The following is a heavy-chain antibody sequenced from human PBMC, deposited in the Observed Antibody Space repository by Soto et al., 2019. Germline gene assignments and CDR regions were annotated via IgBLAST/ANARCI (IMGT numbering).Heavy chain of an antibody. Sequence: SETLSLTCAVSGYSISSGYYWGWIRQPPGKGLEWIGSIYHSGSTYYNPSLKSRVTISVDTSKNQFSLKLSSVTAADTAVYYCAREKLIFGVVEYYYYYGMDVWGQGTTVTVSS. V-gene: IGHV4-38-2*02. J-gene: IGHJ6*02. CDR2: IYHSGST. CDR3: AREKLIFGVVEYYYYYGMDV. CDR1: GYSISSGYY. D-gene: IGHD3-3*01.